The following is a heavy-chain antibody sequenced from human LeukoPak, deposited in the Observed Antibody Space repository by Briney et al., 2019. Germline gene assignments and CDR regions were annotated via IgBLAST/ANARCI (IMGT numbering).Heavy chain of an antibody. D-gene: IGHD6-19*01. CDR2: IRYDGSNK. V-gene: IGHV3-30*02. Sequence: AGGSLRLSCAASGFTFNNYAMTWVRQAPGKGLEWVAFIRYDGSNKYYADSVKGRFTISRDNSKNTLYLQMNSLRAEDTAVYYCAKQERSYSSGWYVFDYWGQGTLVTVSS. J-gene: IGHJ4*02. CDR3: AKQERSYSSGWYVFDY. CDR1: GFTFNNYA.